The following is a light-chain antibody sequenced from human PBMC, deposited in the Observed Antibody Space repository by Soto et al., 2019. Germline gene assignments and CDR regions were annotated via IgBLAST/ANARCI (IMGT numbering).Light chain of an antibody. J-gene: IGLJ2*01. V-gene: IGLV2-14*03. CDR2: DVN. CDR3: SSYRSGNTLVI. CDR1: RSDIGDY. Sequence: QSALTQPASVSGSPGQSITISCTGTRSDIGDYVSWYQQHPGKAPRLMIYDVNVRPSGVSNRFSGSKSANTASLSISGLQAEDEADYFCSSYRSGNTLVIFGGGTKVTVL.